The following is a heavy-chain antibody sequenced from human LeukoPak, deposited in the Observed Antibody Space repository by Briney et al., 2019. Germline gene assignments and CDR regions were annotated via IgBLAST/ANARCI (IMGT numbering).Heavy chain of an antibody. CDR1: GGSISSSSYY. D-gene: IGHD4-17*01. CDR2: IYYSGST. CDR3: ARLDYGDFYFDY. J-gene: IGHJ4*02. V-gene: IGHV4-31*03. Sequence: SETLSLTCTVSGGSISSSSYYWGWIRQHPGKGLEWIGYIYYSGSTYYNPSLKSRVTISVDTSKNQFSLKLSSVTAADTAVYYCARLDYGDFYFDYWGQGTLVTVSS.